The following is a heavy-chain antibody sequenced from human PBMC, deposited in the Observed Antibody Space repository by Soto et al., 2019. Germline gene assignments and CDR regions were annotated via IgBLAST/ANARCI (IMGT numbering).Heavy chain of an antibody. D-gene: IGHD2-2*01. Sequence: EVQLLDSGGGLVQPGGSLRLSCAASGFTFSNYAMSWVSQAPGKGLEWVSTISGNGGSTYYADSVKGRFTISRDNSKNMLFLQINSLRDDDSAVYYCAKRPASIITFDYWGQGTPVTVSS. V-gene: IGHV3-23*01. CDR1: GFTFSNYA. CDR3: AKRPASIITFDY. J-gene: IGHJ4*02. CDR2: ISGNGGST.